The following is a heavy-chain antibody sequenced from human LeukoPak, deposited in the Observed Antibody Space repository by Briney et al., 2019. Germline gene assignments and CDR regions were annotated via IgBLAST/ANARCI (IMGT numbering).Heavy chain of an antibody. V-gene: IGHV3-23*01. D-gene: IGHD2-21*02. CDR1: GFTFSSYA. Sequence: GGSLRLSCAASGFTFSSYAMSWVGQAPGKGLEGVSAISGSGGSTYYADSVKGRFTISRDNSKNTLYLQMNSLRAEDTAVYYCAKDIHCWASPFDYWGQGTLVTVSS. J-gene: IGHJ4*02. CDR3: AKDIHCWASPFDY. CDR2: ISGSGGST.